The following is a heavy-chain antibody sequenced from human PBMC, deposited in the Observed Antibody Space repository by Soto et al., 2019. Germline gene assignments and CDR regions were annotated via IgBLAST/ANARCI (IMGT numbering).Heavy chain of an antibody. CDR3: TTDEESEDDYIWGSYRQGVMDV. CDR2: IKSKTDGGTT. CDR1: GFTFSNAW. Sequence: GGSLRLSCAASGFTFSNAWMSWVRQAPGKGLEWVGRIKSKTDGGTTDYAAPVKGRFTISRDDSKNTLYLQMNSLKTGDPAVYYCTTDEESEDDYIWGSYRQGVMDVWGKGTTVTVSS. V-gene: IGHV3-15*01. J-gene: IGHJ6*03. D-gene: IGHD3-16*02.